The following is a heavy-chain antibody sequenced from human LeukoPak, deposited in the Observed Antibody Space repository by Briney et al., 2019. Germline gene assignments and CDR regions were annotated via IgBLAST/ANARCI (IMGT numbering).Heavy chain of an antibody. J-gene: IGHJ4*02. CDR2: IIPIFGTG. CDR1: GGTFSTYA. V-gene: IGHV1-69*01. Sequence: SVKVSCKPSGGTFSTYAISWVRQAPGQGLEWMGGIIPIFGTGNYAQKFQGRVTTTADESTSTAYMELSSLRSEDTAVYYCARGLGDSSGYYYSDNWGQGTLVTVSS. CDR3: ARGLGDSSGYYYSDN. D-gene: IGHD3-22*01.